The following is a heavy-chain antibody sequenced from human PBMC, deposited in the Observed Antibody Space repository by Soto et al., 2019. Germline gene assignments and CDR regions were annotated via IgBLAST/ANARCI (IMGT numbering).Heavy chain of an antibody. CDR2: ISGSGDST. V-gene: IGHV3-23*01. D-gene: IGHD2-21*01. CDR1: GFTFSVYA. J-gene: IGHJ4*02. CDR3: AKALCGGLTY. Sequence: EVRLLESGGGLVQPGGSLRLSCAASGFTFSVYAMSWVRQAPGKGLEWVSGISGSGDSTDYADSVKGRFSVSTDNYQSMLSLQTNSLRAADTAIYYCAKALCGGLTYWGQGTLVTVSS.